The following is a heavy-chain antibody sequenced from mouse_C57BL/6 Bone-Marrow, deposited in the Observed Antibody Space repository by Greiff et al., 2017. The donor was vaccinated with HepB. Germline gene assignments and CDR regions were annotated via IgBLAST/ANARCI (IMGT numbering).Heavy chain of an antibody. CDR1: GFTFSSYA. J-gene: IGHJ3*01. CDR3: TRGTGFAWFAY. D-gene: IGHD4-1*01. CDR2: ISSGGDYL. V-gene: IGHV5-9-1*02. Sequence: EVHLVESGEGLVKPGGSLKLSCAASGFTFSSYAMSWVRQTPEKRLEWVAYISSGGDYLYYADTVKGRFTISRDNARNTLYLQMSSLKSEDTAMYYCTRGTGFAWFAYWGQGTLVTVSA.